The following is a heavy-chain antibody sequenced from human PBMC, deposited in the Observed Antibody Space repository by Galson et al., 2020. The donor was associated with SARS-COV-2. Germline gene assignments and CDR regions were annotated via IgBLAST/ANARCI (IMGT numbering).Heavy chain of an antibody. V-gene: IGHV4-34*01. CDR3: ARANSKGDATFFRSHWFDS. Sequence: SETLSLTCAVYGASFSSGYEWTWIRQTPGKGLQWIGELNHFGTTNYNPSLKSRIVISIDTSKNQFSLILTSMTAADTAVYYCARANSKGDATFFRSHWFDSWGQGNLVTVSA. D-gene: IGHD2-15*01. J-gene: IGHJ5*01. CDR2: LNHFGTT. CDR1: GASFSSGYE.